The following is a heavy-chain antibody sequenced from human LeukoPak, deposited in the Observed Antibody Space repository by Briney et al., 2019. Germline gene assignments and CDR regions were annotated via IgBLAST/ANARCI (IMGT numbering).Heavy chain of an antibody. J-gene: IGHJ4*02. CDR1: GGSISSYY. Sequence: SETLSLTCIVSGGSISSYYWTWIRQPPGKGLEWIGYIFYSGSTNYNPSLKSRVTISVDASKNQFSLRLSSVTAADTAVYYCAREKPPYYDIDYWGQGTLVTVSS. CDR3: AREKPPYYDIDY. V-gene: IGHV4-59*12. D-gene: IGHD3-22*01. CDR2: IFYSGST.